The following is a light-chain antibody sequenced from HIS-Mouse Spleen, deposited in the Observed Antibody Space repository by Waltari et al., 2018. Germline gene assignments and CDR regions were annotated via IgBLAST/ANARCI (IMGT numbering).Light chain of an antibody. CDR2: EVS. CDR1: SSAVGGYTS. V-gene: IGLV2-8*01. CDR3: SSYAGSNNSLYV. Sequence: QSALTQPPSASGSPGQSVTIPCPGPSSAVGGYTSVSWYQQHPGKAPKLMIYEVSKRPSGVPDRFSGSKSGNTASLTVSGLQAEDEADYYCSSYAGSNNSLYVFGTGTKVTVL. J-gene: IGLJ1*01.